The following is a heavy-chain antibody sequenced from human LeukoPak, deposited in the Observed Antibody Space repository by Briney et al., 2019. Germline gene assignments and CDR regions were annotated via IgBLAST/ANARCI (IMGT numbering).Heavy chain of an antibody. CDR3: ARAGYYAFDI. J-gene: IGHJ3*02. V-gene: IGHV4-61*02. CDR2: IYTSGST. CDR1: GGSISSGSYY. D-gene: IGHD2-21*01. Sequence: SETLSLTCTVSGGSISSGSYYWSWIRQPAGKGLEWIGRIYTSGSTNYNPSLKSRVTISVDTSKNQFSLKLSSVTAADTAVYYCARAGYYAFDIWGQGQWSPSLQ.